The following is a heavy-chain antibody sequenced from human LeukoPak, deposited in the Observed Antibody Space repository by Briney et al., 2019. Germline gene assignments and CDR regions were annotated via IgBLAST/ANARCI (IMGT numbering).Heavy chain of an antibody. V-gene: IGHV3-30-3*01. J-gene: IGHJ4*02. D-gene: IGHD3-22*01. Sequence: PGGSLRLSCAASGFTFSSYAMHWVRQAPGKGLEWVAVISYDGSNKYYADSVKGRFTISRDNSKNTLYLQMNSLRAEDTAVYYCARDSDDSSGYLDYWGQGTLVTVSS. CDR1: GFTFSSYA. CDR2: ISYDGSNK. CDR3: ARDSDDSSGYLDY.